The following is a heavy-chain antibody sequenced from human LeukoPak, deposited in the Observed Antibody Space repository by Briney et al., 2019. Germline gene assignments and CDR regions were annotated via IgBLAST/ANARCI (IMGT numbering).Heavy chain of an antibody. CDR3: ARANHYYDSSGYLDY. Sequence: PSETLSLTCTVSGGSINSSSYYWGWIRQPPGKGLGWIGSIYYSGSTYYNPALKSRVTISVDTSKNQFSLKLSSVTAADTAVYYCARANHYYDSSGYLDYWGQGTLVTVSS. J-gene: IGHJ4*02. CDR2: IYYSGST. CDR1: GGSINSSSYY. V-gene: IGHV4-39*01. D-gene: IGHD3-22*01.